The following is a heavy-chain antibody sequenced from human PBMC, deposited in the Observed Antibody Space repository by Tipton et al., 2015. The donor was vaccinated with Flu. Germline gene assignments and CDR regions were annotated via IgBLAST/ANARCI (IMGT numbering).Heavy chain of an antibody. D-gene: IGHD3-22*01. J-gene: IGHJ4*02. CDR3: ARGRGGYYYDSSGYPDY. CDR1: GYTFTSYD. CDR2: MNPNSGNT. V-gene: IGHV1-8*01. Sequence: QSGPEVKKPGASVKVSCKASGYTFTSYDINWVRQATGQGLEWMGWMNPNSGNTGYAQKFQGRVTMTRNTSISTAYMELSSLRSEDTAVYYCARGRGGYYYDSSGYPDYWGQGTLVTVSS.